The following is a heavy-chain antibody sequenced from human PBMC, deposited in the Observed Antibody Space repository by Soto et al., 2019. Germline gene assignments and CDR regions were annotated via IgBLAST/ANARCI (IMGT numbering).Heavy chain of an antibody. Sequence: GGSLRLSCAPSGFIFRNYLMHWVRQAPGKGLVWISRINSDGSSASYADSVKGRFTISRDNVKNTLYLQMHSLRDEDTAVYYCARDGYNGFDYWGQGTLVTVSS. CDR1: GFIFRNYL. J-gene: IGHJ4*02. CDR3: ARDGYNGFDY. D-gene: IGHD5-12*01. V-gene: IGHV3-74*01. CDR2: INSDGSSA.